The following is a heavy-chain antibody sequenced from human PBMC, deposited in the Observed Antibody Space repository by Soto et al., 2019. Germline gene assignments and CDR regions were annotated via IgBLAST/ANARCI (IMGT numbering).Heavy chain of an antibody. CDR3: ARVAGSGWYDA. D-gene: IGHD6-19*01. J-gene: IGHJ5*02. CDR2: INHNGST. CDR1: GGSFSNYY. Sequence: TSETLSLTCAIYGGSFSNYYWNWIRQPPGKGLEWMGKINHNGSTNYSPSLKSRVTISLDLSKNQFSLNLNSVTAADTAVYYCARVAGSGWYDAWGQGTLVTVSS. V-gene: IGHV4-34*01.